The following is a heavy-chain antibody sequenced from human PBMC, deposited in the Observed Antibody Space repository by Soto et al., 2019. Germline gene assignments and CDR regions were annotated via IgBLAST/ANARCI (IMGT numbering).Heavy chain of an antibody. CDR2: ISSSGSTI. J-gene: IGHJ6*02. Sequence: GGSLRLSCAASGFTFSDYYMSWIRQAPGKGLEWVSYISSSGSTIYYADSVEGRFTISRDNAKNSLYLQMNSLRAEDTAVYYCARDKESGTSPLLYGMDVWGQGTTVTVSS. CDR1: GFTFSDYY. CDR3: ARDKESGTSPLLYGMDV. V-gene: IGHV3-11*01. D-gene: IGHD1-1*01.